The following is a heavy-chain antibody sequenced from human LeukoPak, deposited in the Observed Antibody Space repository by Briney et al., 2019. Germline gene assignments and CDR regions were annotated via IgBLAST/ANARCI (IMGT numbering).Heavy chain of an antibody. CDR2: IYYSGST. D-gene: IGHD6-6*01. Sequence: SETLSLTCTVSGGSISSHYWSWIRQPPGKGLEWIGYIYYSGSTNYNPSLKSRATISVDTSKNQFSLKLSSVTAADTAVYYCARGRIAARLFDYWGQGTLVTVSS. J-gene: IGHJ4*02. CDR3: ARGRIAARLFDY. CDR1: GGSISSHY. V-gene: IGHV4-59*11.